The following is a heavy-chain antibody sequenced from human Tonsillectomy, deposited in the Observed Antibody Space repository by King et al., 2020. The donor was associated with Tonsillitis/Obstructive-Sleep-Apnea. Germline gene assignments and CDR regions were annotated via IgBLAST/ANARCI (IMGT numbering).Heavy chain of an antibody. J-gene: IGHJ4*02. CDR3: ARRGYDFWSGYSPYFDY. Sequence: QMQLQESGPGLVKPSETLSLTCTVSGGSISSSSYYWGWIRQPPGKGLEWIGSIYYSGSTYYNRSLKSRVTISVDTSKNQFSLKLGSVTAADTAVYYCARRGYDFWSGYSPYFDYWGQGTLVTVSS. V-gene: IGHV4-39*01. D-gene: IGHD3-3*01. CDR1: GGSISSSSYY. CDR2: IYYSGST.